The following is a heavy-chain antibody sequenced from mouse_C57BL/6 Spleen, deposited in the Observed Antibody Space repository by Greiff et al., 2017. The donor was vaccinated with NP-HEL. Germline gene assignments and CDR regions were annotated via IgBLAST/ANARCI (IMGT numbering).Heavy chain of an antibody. CDR1: GFTFSSYG. D-gene: IGHD3-2*02. CDR3: ARDSSGYWYFDV. CDR2: ISSGGSYT. V-gene: IGHV5-6*01. J-gene: IGHJ1*03. Sequence: EVQVVESGGDLVKPGGSLKLSCAASGFTFSSYGMSWVRQTPDKRLEWVATISSGGSYTYYPDSVKGRVTISRDNAKNTLYLQMSSLKSEDTAMYYCARDSSGYWYFDVWGTGTTVTVSS.